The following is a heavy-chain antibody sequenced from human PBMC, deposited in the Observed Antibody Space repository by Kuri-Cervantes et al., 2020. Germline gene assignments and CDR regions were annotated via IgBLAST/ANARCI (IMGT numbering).Heavy chain of an antibody. D-gene: IGHD3-22*01. Sequence: LRLSCTVYGGSFSGHSWRWIRQLPGKGLEWIGEINHSGDTNYIPSLKSLVTISVDTSKNQFSLKVRSVTPADTAVYYCARDLPYVSSGYTLGYYYMDVWGKGTAVTVSS. J-gene: IGHJ6*03. CDR2: INHSGDT. CDR3: ARDLPYVSSGYTLGYYYMDV. V-gene: IGHV4-34*01. CDR1: GGSFSGHS.